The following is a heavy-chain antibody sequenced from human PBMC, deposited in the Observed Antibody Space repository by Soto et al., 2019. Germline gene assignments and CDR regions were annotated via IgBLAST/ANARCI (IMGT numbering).Heavy chain of an antibody. CDR1: GFTFSTYA. CDR3: VKDWTGDKGPCMDV. V-gene: IGHV3-23*01. Sequence: EVQLLESGGGLVQPGGSLRLSCAASGFTFSTYAMSWVRQAPGGGPEWVSTFSGNAGRTSGRTYYADSVQGRFTISRDDSKNTLYLQMNSLRAEDTALYYCVKDWTGDKGPCMDVWGQGTTVTVSS. CDR2: FSGNAGRTSGRT. D-gene: IGHD2-8*02. J-gene: IGHJ6*02.